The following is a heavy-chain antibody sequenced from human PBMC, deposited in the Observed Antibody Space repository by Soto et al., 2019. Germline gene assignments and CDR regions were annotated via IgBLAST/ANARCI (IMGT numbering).Heavy chain of an antibody. CDR1: GASISGFY. V-gene: IGHV4-4*07. CDR2: TYATGTT. CDR3: VRDGTKTLRDWFDP. J-gene: IGHJ5*02. Sequence: PSETLSLTCPVSGASISGFYWSWIRKSAGKGLEWIGRTYATGTTDYNPSLKSRVMMSVDTSKKQFPLKLRSVTAADTAVYYCVRDGTKTLRDWFDPWGQGISVTVSS. D-gene: IGHD1-1*01.